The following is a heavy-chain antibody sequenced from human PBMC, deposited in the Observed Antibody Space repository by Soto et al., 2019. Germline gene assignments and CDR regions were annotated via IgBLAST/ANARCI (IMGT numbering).Heavy chain of an antibody. Sequence: EVQLVESGGGLVQPGRSLRLSCAASGFTFDDYAMHWVRQAPGKGLEWVSGISWNSGSIGYADSVKGLFTISRDNAKNALYLQMNSLRAEDTALYYCAKGRSIAVAGNVDYWGKGTLVTVSS. CDR2: ISWNSGSI. J-gene: IGHJ4*02. V-gene: IGHV3-9*01. D-gene: IGHD6-19*01. CDR3: AKGRSIAVAGNVDY. CDR1: GFTFDDYA.